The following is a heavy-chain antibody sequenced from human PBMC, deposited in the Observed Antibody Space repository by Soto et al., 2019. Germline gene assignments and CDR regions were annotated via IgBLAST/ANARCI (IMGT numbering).Heavy chain of an antibody. CDR1: GFTFSSYA. CDR3: AKHLSDRSGYYSDY. CDR2: ITGSGVDT. J-gene: IGHJ4*02. Sequence: GSLRLSCVASGFTFSSYAMSWVRQAPGKGLEWVSAITGSGVDTYYADSVKGRFVISRDNSKNTLFLQMNSLRAEDTAVYYCAKHLSDRSGYYSDYWGQGTLVTVSS. D-gene: IGHD3-22*01. V-gene: IGHV3-23*01.